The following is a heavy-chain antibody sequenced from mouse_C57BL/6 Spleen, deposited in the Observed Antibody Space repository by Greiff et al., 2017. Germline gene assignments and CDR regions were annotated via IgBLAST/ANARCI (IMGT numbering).Heavy chain of an antibody. J-gene: IGHJ1*03. Sequence: EVQRVESGEGLVKPGGSLKLSCAASGFTFSSYAMSWVRQTPEKRLEWVAYISSGGDYIYYADTVKGRFTISRDNARNTLYLQMSSLKSEDTAMYYCTRGGDDYDVGYFDVWGTGTTVTVSS. CDR3: TRGGDDYDVGYFDV. D-gene: IGHD2-4*01. CDR1: GFTFSSYA. CDR2: ISSGGDYI. V-gene: IGHV5-9-1*02.